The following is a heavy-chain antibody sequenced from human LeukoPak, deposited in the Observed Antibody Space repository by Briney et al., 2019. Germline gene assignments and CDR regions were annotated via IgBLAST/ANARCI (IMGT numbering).Heavy chain of an antibody. CDR1: GFTFSSHW. CDR2: INTDGSST. D-gene: IGHD4-17*01. V-gene: IGHV3-74*01. CDR3: ARGRDYALDY. J-gene: IGHJ4*02. Sequence: PGGSLRLSCAASGFTFSSHWMHWVRQAPGKGLVWVSRINTDGSSTNYADSVKGRFTISRDNAKSTLFLQMNSLRAEDTAVYYCARGRDYALDYWGQGTLVTVSS.